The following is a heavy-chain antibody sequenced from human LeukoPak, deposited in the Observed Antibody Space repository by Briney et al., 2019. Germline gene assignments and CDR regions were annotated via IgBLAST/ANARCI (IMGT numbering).Heavy chain of an antibody. CDR3: ARDYDILTGYYKGYGY. D-gene: IGHD3-9*01. J-gene: IGHJ4*02. CDR2: ISAYNGNT. CDR1: GYTFTSYG. V-gene: IGHV1-18*01. Sequence: WASVKVSCKASGYTFTSYGISWVRQAPGQGLEWMGWISAYNGNTNYAQKLQGRVTMTTDTSTSTAYMELRSLRSDDTAVYYCARDYDILTGYYKGYGYWGQGTLLTVSS.